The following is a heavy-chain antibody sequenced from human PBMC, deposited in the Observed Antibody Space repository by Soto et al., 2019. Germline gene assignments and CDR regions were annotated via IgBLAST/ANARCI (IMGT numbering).Heavy chain of an antibody. Sequence: GGSLRLSCAASGFTFRTFAMHWVRQAPGKGLEWVAIVSSDGSNKYYADSVKGRFTISRDNSKNTLYLQMNSLSAGDTAVYFCAIDMFPFHYINCWYSEYWGQGPLVTGSS. J-gene: IGHJ4*02. D-gene: IGHD6-13*01. CDR2: VSSDGSNK. V-gene: IGHV3-30-3*01. CDR3: AIDMFPFHYINCWYSEY. CDR1: GFTFRTFA.